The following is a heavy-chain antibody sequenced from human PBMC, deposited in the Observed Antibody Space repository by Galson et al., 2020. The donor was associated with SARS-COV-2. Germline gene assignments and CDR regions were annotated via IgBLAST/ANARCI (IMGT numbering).Heavy chain of an antibody. CDR3: ARDPEAVAGPIDY. J-gene: IGHJ4*02. CDR2: IWYDGSNK. V-gene: IGHV3-33*01. Sequence: GESLKISCAASGFTFSSYGMHWVRQAPGKGLEWVAVIWYDGSNKYYADSVKGRFTISRDNSKNTLYLQMNSLRAEDTAVYYCARDPEAVAGPIDYWGQGTLVTVSS. D-gene: IGHD6-19*01. CDR1: GFTFSSYG.